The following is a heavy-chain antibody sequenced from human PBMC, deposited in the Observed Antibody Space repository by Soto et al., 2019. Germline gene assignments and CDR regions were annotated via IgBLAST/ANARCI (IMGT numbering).Heavy chain of an antibody. CDR1: GGSISSGGYY. CDR3: GRTIDY. CDR2: IYYSGST. Sequence: QVQLQESGPGLVKPSQTLSLTCTVSGGSISSGGYYWNWIRQHPGKGLEWIGYIYYSGSTYYNPSPRTRVTRSVDTSKNQFPLKLSSVTAADTAGYYCGRTIDYWGQGPLVTVSS. V-gene: IGHV4-31*03. J-gene: IGHJ4*02.